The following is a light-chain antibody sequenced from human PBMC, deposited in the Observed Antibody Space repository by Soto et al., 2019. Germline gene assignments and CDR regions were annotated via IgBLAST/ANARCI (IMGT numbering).Light chain of an antibody. CDR2: WAS. Sequence: DIVMTQSPYSLAVSLGERATINCKYSQSVLYSSNNKNYLAWYPQKPGQPPKLLIYWASTRESGVPDRFSGSGSGTDFTLTISSLQAEDVAVYSCQQYYSTPYTFGQGTKLEIK. J-gene: IGKJ2*01. CDR1: QSVLYSSNNKNY. CDR3: QQYYSTPYT. V-gene: IGKV4-1*01.